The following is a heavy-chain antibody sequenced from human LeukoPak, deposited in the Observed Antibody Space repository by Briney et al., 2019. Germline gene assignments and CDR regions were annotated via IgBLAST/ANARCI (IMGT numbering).Heavy chain of an antibody. J-gene: IGHJ4*02. V-gene: IGHV3-21*01. CDR1: GFTFSAYN. Sequence: GGSLRLSCAASGFTFSAYNINWVRQAPGKGLEWVSCISPSGDHRYYADSVRGRFTISRDNAKNSVYLQMNSLRAEDTAVYYCARDAAYFDSSGYYPDPLDYWGQGTLVSVSS. D-gene: IGHD3-22*01. CDR3: ARDAAYFDSSGYYPDPLDY. CDR2: ISPSGDHR.